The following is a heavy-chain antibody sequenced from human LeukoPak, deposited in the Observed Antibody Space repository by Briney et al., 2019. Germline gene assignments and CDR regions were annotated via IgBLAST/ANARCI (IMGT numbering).Heavy chain of an antibody. Sequence: GGSLRLSCAASGFTFSSYGMHWVRQAPGTGLEWVAFIRYDGSNKYYADSVKGRFTISRDNSKNTLYLQMNSLRAEDTAVYYCAKDPALPKQLVMGYWGQGTLVTVSS. V-gene: IGHV3-30*02. CDR1: GFTFSSYG. CDR3: AKDPALPKQLVMGY. CDR2: IRYDGSNK. D-gene: IGHD3-9*01. J-gene: IGHJ4*02.